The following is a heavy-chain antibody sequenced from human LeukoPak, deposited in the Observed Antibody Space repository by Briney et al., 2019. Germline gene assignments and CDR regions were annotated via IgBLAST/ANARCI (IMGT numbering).Heavy chain of an antibody. CDR3: ARYKGAAAGLVVGLSGIDY. V-gene: IGHV4-34*01. CDR2: INHSGST. D-gene: IGHD6-13*01. CDR1: GGSFSGYY. J-gene: IGHJ4*02. Sequence: SETLSLTCAVYGGSFSGYYWSWIRQPPGKGLEWIGEINHSGSTNYNPSLKSRVTISVDTSKNQFSLKLSFVTAADTAVYYCARYKGAAAGLVVGLSGIDYWGQETLVTVSS.